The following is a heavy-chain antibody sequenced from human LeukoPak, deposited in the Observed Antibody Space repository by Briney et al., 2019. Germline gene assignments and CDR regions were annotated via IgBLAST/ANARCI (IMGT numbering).Heavy chain of an antibody. CDR1: GGTFSSYA. J-gene: IGHJ4*02. CDR2: IIPILGIA. V-gene: IGHV1-69*04. CDR3: AREVKYSNGLYNFAY. Sequence: SVKVSCKASGGTFSSYAISWVRQAPGQGLEWMGRIIPILGIANYAQKFQGRVTITADKSTSTAYMELSSLRSEDTAVYYCAREVKYSNGLYNFAYWGQGTLVTVSS. D-gene: IGHD5-18*01.